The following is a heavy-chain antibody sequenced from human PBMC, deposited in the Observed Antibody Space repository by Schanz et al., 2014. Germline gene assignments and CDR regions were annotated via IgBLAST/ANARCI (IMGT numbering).Heavy chain of an antibody. CDR1: GFTFRNNW. J-gene: IGHJ5*02. CDR3: VRDERISSGVWFDP. D-gene: IGHD3-22*01. V-gene: IGHV3-74*02. CDR2: IDGEGTDT. Sequence: VHLVESGGGVVRPGRSLRLSCAASGFTFRNNWMHWFRQGPGKGLSWVSRIDGEGTDTRYADSVKGRFTISRDNARNMVFLQMSSLRADDTAVYYCVRDERISSGVWFDPWGQGTLVTVSS.